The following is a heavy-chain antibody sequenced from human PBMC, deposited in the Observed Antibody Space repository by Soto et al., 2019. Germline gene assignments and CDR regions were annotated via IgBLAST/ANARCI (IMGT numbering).Heavy chain of an antibody. CDR2: ISHNGRST. D-gene: IGHD6-19*01. V-gene: IGHV3-30*18. CDR3: AKDWGDSGWFNWFDP. CDR1: GFTLSNTG. Sequence: QVQLVESGGGVVQPGRSLRLSCVASGFTLSNTGMHWVRQAPGKGLEWVAMISHNGRSTYYVDSVKGRFIISRDNSRNTLYLQMNSLRPEDTSVYYCAKDWGDSGWFNWFDPWGQGTLVTVSS. J-gene: IGHJ5*02.